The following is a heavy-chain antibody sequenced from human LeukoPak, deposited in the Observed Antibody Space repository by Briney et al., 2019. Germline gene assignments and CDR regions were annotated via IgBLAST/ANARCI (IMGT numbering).Heavy chain of an antibody. Sequence: SETLSLTCTVSGGSISSSSYFWGWIRQPPGKGLEWIGSIYYSGSTYYNPSLKSRVTISVDTSKNQFSLKLSSVTAADTAVYYCARGPRSTWSYAFDIWGQGTMVTVSS. CDR3: ARGPRSTWSYAFDI. J-gene: IGHJ3*02. V-gene: IGHV4-39*07. CDR1: GGSISSSSYF. D-gene: IGHD2-15*01. CDR2: IYYSGST.